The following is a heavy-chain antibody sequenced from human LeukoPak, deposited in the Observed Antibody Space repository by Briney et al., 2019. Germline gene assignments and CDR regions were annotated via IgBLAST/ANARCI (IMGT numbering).Heavy chain of an antibody. CDR3: ATSYDSSGPYYYYYYMDV. V-gene: IGHV1-69*06. CDR1: GGTFSSYA. CDR2: IIPIFGTA. Sequence: SVKVSCKASGGTFSSYAISWVRQAPGQGLEWMGGIIPIFGTANYAQKFRGRVTITADKSTRTAYMELSSLRSEDTAVYYCATSYDSSGPYYYYYYMDVWGKGTTVTVSS. J-gene: IGHJ6*03. D-gene: IGHD3-22*01.